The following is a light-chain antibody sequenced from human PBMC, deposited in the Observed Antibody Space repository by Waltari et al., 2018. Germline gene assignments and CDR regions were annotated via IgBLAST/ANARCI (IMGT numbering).Light chain of an antibody. J-gene: IGKJ4*01. CDR2: GAS. CDR1: QSISISY. Sequence: EIVLTQSPGTLSLSPGERATPSCRASQSISISYLAWYQQKPGQSPRLPIYGASSRATGIPDRFSGRVSGTDFTLTISRLEPEDFAVYYCQQYGASRLTFGGGTKVEIK. V-gene: IGKV3-20*01. CDR3: QQYGASRLT.